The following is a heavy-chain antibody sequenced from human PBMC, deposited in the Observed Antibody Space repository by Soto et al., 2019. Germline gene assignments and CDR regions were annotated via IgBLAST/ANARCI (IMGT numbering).Heavy chain of an antibody. CDR3: ARVNGSSYHNWFDP. CDR1: GYTFTSYG. V-gene: IGHV1-18*01. Sequence: QVQLVQSGAEVKKPGASVKVSCKASGYTFTSYGISWVRQAPGQGLEWMGWISAYNGNTNYAQKLQGRVTMTTDTSTRTAYMELRSLKSADTAVYYCARVNGSSYHNWFDPWGQGTQVTVSS. CDR2: ISAYNGNT. J-gene: IGHJ5*02. D-gene: IGHD3-22*01.